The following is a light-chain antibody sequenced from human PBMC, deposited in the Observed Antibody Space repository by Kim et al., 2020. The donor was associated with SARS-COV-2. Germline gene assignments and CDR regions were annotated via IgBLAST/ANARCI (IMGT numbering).Light chain of an antibody. CDR3: QSYDSSLSGYVV. J-gene: IGLJ2*01. CDR1: SSNIGAGYD. Sequence: VPISCPGSSSNIGAGYDVHWYQQLPGTAPKLLIYGNSNRPSGVPDRFSGSKSGTSASLAITGLQAEDEADYYCQSYDSSLSGYVVFGGGTQLTVL. V-gene: IGLV1-40*01. CDR2: GNS.